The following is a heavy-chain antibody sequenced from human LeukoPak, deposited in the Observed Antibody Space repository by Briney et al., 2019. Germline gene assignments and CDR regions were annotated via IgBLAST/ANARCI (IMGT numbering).Heavy chain of an antibody. CDR1: DYSITSDYY. J-gene: IGHJ4*02. CDR2: IYHSGFT. CDR3: AGKYYFDSSGYFYVDW. D-gene: IGHD3-22*01. V-gene: IGHV4-38-2*01. Sequence: SETLSLTCAVSDYSITSDYYWGWIRQPPGKGLEWIGSIYHSGFTYYNPSLKSRVTISMDTSKNQFSLKLSSVTAADTAFYYCAGKYYFDSSGYFYVDWWGQGTLVTVSS.